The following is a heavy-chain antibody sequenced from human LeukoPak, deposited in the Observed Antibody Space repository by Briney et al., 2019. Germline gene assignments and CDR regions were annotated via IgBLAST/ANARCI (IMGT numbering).Heavy chain of an antibody. Sequence: PGGSLRLSCAASGFTFSSYGMHWVRQAPGKGLEWVAVIWYGGSNKYYADSVKGRFSISRDNSEKMLYLQMNSLRAEDTAVYYCAKYLGSVWRGCLDYWGQGTLVTVSS. J-gene: IGHJ4*02. CDR3: AKYLGSVWRGCLDY. CDR2: IWYGGSNK. D-gene: IGHD3-10*01. V-gene: IGHV3-30*02. CDR1: GFTFSSYG.